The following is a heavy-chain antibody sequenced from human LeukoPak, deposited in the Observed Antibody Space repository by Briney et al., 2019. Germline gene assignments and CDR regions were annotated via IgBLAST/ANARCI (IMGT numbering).Heavy chain of an antibody. CDR1: GGSISSGSYY. CDR2: IYYSGST. Sequence: SETLSLTCTVSGGSISSGSYYWSWIRQPPGKGLEWIGYIYYSGSTNYNPSLKSRVTISVDTSKNQFSLKLSSVTAADTAVYYCARDDSSGWYSHFQHWGQGTLVTVSS. D-gene: IGHD6-19*01. V-gene: IGHV4-61*01. CDR3: ARDDSSGWYSHFQH. J-gene: IGHJ1*01.